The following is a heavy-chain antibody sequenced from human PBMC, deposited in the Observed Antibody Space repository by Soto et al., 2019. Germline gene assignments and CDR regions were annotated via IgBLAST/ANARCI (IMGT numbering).Heavy chain of an antibody. V-gene: IGHV3-23*01. Sequence: GSLRLSCAASVFTFTNYAMGWVRQAPGKGLEWVSVVSSGGSTYYADSVTGRFTVSRDNSKNTLSLQMNSLRAEDTAVYYCAKRRGAGGHFDYWGQGALVTVSS. CDR1: VFTFTNYA. D-gene: IGHD2-15*01. J-gene: IGHJ4*02. CDR2: VSSGGST. CDR3: AKRRGAGGHFDY.